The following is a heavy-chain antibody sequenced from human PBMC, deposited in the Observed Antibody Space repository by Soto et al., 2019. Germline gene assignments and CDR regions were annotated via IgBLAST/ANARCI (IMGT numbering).Heavy chain of an antibody. Sequence: ASVKVSCKASGYTFTAYYLHWVRQAPGQGLEWMGWINPNSGGTYFAQKFQGRVTLTRDTSISTAYMELSRLISDDTAVYYCARDNFDVSSWLLNYWGQGTQVTVSS. J-gene: IGHJ4*02. CDR1: GYTFTAYY. V-gene: IGHV1-2*02. CDR2: INPNSGGT. D-gene: IGHD3-9*01. CDR3: ARDNFDVSSWLLNY.